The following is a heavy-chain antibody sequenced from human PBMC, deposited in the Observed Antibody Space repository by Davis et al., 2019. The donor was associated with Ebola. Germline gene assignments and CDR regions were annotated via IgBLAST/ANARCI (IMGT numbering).Heavy chain of an antibody. Sequence: MPSETLSLTCAVYGGSFSGYYWSWIRQPPGKGLEWIGEINHSGSTNYNPSLKSRVTISVDTSKNQFSLKLSSVTAADTAVYYCARGAGSGWSYYFDYWGQGTLVTVSS. J-gene: IGHJ4*02. V-gene: IGHV4-34*01. CDR2: INHSGST. D-gene: IGHD6-19*01. CDR3: ARGAGSGWSYYFDY. CDR1: GGSFSGYY.